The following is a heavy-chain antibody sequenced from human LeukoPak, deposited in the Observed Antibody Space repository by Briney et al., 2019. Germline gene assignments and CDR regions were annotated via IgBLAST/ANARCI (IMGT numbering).Heavy chain of an antibody. Sequence: PGGSLRLSCAASGFTFSGRWMSWLRQAPGKGLEWVANINQDGTDKYYVDSVKGRFTISRDNAKNSLYLQMNSPRAEDTAVYYCAREIVGTHKSRFDPWGQGTLVTVSS. CDR3: AREIVGTHKSRFDP. D-gene: IGHD1-26*01. CDR1: GFTFSGRW. CDR2: INQDGTDK. J-gene: IGHJ5*02. V-gene: IGHV3-7*03.